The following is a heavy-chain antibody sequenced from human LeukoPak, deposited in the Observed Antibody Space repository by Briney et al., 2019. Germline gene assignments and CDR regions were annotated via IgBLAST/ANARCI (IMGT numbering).Heavy chain of an antibody. V-gene: IGHV5-51*01. CDR2: IYPGDSDT. CDR1: GYTFTDFW. CDR3: ARVTPIKIFDY. Sequence: GESLKIPCKASGYTFTDFWIGWVRQMPGKGLEWMGIIYPGDSDTRYSPSFEGQVTISADKSITTAYLQWSSLKASDTAIYFCARVTPIKIFDYWGQGSLVTVSS. J-gene: IGHJ4*02. D-gene: IGHD2-21*02.